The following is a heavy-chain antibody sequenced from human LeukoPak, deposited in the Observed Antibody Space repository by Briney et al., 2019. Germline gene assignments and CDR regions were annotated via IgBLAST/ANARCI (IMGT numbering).Heavy chain of an antibody. J-gene: IGHJ6*02. V-gene: IGHV3-33*01. CDR2: IWYDGSNK. Sequence: GGSLRLSCAASGFTFSSYGMHWVRQAPGKGLEWVAVIWYDGSNKYYADSVKGRFTISRDNSKNTLYLQMNSLRAEDTAVYYCAREWVAYSSSTGSFYYYGMDVWGQGTTVTVSS. CDR3: AREWVAYSSSTGSFYYYGMDV. D-gene: IGHD6-6*01. CDR1: GFTFSSYG.